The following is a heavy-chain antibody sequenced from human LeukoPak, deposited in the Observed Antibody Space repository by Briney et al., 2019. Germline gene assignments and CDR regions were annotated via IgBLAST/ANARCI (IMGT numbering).Heavy chain of an antibody. CDR1: GGSFSAYY. CDR2: ISHSGNT. Sequence: PSETLSLTCAVYGGSFSAYYWSWIRQPPGKGLEWIGEISHSGNTSYNPSLKSRVTMSLDTSKNQFSLKLSSVTAADTAVYYCAREAYNWNVDAFDIWGQGTMVTVSS. J-gene: IGHJ3*02. CDR3: AREAYNWNVDAFDI. V-gene: IGHV4-34*01. D-gene: IGHD1-20*01.